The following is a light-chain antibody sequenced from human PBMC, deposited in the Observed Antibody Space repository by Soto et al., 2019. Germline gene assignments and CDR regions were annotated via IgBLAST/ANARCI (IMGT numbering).Light chain of an antibody. V-gene: IGLV2-8*01. CDR1: SSDVGAYNY. CDR2: EVT. CDR3: RSFAASNTWV. Sequence: QSALTQPPSASGSPGQSVTISCTGTSSDVGAYNYVSWYQQHAGKAPKLVIYEVTKRPSGVPDRFSGSKSANTASLTVSGLQAEYQPDYYCRSFAASNTWVFGGGTKLTVL. J-gene: IGLJ3*02.